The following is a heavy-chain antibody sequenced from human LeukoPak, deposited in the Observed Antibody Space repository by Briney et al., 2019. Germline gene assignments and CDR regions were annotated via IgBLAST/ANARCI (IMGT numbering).Heavy chain of an antibody. Sequence: GGSLRLSCAASGFTFSSYSINWVRQAPGKGLEWVSSISSSSSYIYYADSVKGRFTISRDNAKNSLYLQMNSLRAEDTAVYYCARDHTEYSGSYWVDYWGQGTLVTVSS. D-gene: IGHD1-26*01. CDR1: GFTFSSYS. CDR2: ISSSSSYI. V-gene: IGHV3-21*01. CDR3: ARDHTEYSGSYWVDY. J-gene: IGHJ4*02.